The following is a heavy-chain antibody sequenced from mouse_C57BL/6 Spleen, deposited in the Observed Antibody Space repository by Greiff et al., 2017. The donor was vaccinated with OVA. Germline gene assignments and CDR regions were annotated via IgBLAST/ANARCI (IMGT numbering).Heavy chain of an antibody. D-gene: IGHD1-1*01. CDR2: IDPSDSYT. J-gene: IGHJ2*01. V-gene: IGHV1-69*01. CDR3: ARQGFITTVVADY. CDR1: GYTFTSYW. Sequence: QVQLKQPGAELVMPGASVKLSCKASGYTFTSYWMHWVKQRPGQGLEWIGEIDPSDSYTNYNQKFKGKSTLTVDKSSSTAYMQLSSLTSEDSAVYYCARQGFITTVVADYWGQGTTLTVSS.